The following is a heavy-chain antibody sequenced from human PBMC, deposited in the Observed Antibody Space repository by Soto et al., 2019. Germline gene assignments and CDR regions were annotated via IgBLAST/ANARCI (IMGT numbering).Heavy chain of an antibody. Sequence: EVHLVESGGGLVQPGGSLRLSCAASGFSFSNSWMSWVRQAPGKGLEWVANIKEDGSEKYYVDSVRGRFTISRDNAKNSLYLQMNSLRAEDTAVYYCARDEVWGQGTMVTVSS. V-gene: IGHV3-7*01. J-gene: IGHJ3*01. CDR2: IKEDGSEK. CDR3: ARDEV. CDR1: GFSFSNSW.